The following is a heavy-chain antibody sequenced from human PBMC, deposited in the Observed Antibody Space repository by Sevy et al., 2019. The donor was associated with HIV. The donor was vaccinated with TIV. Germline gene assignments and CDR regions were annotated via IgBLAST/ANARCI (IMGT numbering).Heavy chain of an antibody. CDR2: ISSSSTYI. D-gene: IGHD2-2*01. CDR3: ARDLVIPSTTDYFYYAMDV. V-gene: IGHV3-21*01. CDR1: GFNIKTYN. Sequence: GGSLRLSCAASGFNIKTYNMNWVRQAPGKGLEWVSYISSSSTYIYYADPGKGRVTIPRDNAKNSLYLQMSSLRAEDTAVYYCARDLVIPSTTDYFYYAMDVWGQGTTVTVSS. J-gene: IGHJ6*02.